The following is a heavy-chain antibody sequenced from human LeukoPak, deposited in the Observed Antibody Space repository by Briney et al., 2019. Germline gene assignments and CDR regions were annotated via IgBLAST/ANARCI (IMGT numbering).Heavy chain of an antibody. CDR2: IYYSGST. D-gene: IGHD6-19*01. Sequence: SETLSLTCTVSGGSISSYYWSWIRQPTGKGLEWIGYIYYSGSTNYNPSLKSRVTRSVDTSKNQFSLKLSSVTAADTAVYYCARDRKYSSGWFNFDYWGQGTLVTVSS. CDR3: ARDRKYSSGWFNFDY. CDR1: GGSISSYY. V-gene: IGHV4-59*12. J-gene: IGHJ4*02.